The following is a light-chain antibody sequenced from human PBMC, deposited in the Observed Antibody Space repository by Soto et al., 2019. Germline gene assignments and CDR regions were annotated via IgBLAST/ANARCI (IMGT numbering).Light chain of an antibody. J-gene: IGKJ1*01. CDR3: QQFNSYPRT. CDR2: FAS. Sequence: DIQLTLSPSFLSASEGDRVTIACRASQGISNLLAWYQQKPGKAPKLLISFASTLQSGVPSRFTGSGSGTEFTLTISSLQPEDFATYYCQQFNSYPRTFGQGTKVEIK. CDR1: QGISNL. V-gene: IGKV1-9*01.